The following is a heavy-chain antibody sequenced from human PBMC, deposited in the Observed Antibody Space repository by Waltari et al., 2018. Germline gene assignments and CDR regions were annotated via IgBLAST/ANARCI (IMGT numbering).Heavy chain of an antibody. CDR1: GFTFSPYW. D-gene: IGHD4-17*01. Sequence: EVQLAESGGGLVQPGESLRLSCAASGFTFSPYWMHWVRQGPGKGLVWVSRINTDGSTINYADSVKGRFTISRDNAKNTLYLQMNSLRAEDTAVYYCTREDYGGKDYWGQGTLVIVSS. V-gene: IGHV3-74*01. J-gene: IGHJ4*02. CDR2: INTDGSTI. CDR3: TREDYGGKDY.